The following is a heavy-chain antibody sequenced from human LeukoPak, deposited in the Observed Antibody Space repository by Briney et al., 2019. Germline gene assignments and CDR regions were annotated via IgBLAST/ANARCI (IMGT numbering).Heavy chain of an antibody. CDR2: ISSSGSAI. V-gene: IGHV3-48*04. Sequence: GGSLRLSCAASGFTFSNYNMNWVRQAPGKGLEWISYISSSGSAIYYADSVKGRFTISRDNARSSVYLQMNSLRAEDTAVYYCTRDVSGSYGGNWFDPWGQGTLVTVSS. J-gene: IGHJ5*02. CDR1: GFTFSNYN. CDR3: TRDVSGSYGGNWFDP. D-gene: IGHD1-26*01.